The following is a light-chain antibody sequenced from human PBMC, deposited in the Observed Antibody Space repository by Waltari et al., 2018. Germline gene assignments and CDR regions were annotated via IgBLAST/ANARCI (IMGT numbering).Light chain of an antibody. CDR2: DGN. J-gene: IGLJ1*01. CDR1: TSAVGNYDL. V-gene: IGLV2-23*01. Sequence: QSALTQPASVSGTPGQSITISCTGTTSAVGNYDLFSWYQQHPGKAPKLLICDGNKRPSGVSSSFACSKDGNTASLTIAGLQAEDEAYYYCCSYAGRGTYVFGSGTKVTVL. CDR3: CSYAGRGTYV.